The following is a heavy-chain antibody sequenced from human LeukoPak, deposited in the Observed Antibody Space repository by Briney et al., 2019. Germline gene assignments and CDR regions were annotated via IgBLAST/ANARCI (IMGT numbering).Heavy chain of an antibody. CDR3: ARLLSTGTGGRGYCDY. CDR2: IYSSGST. D-gene: IGHD1-1*01. J-gene: IGHJ4*02. Sequence: PSETLSLTCTVSGGSISSTNYDWGWIRPPPGKGLEWSGSIYSSGSTYYHPSFKSRVTISVDTSKNQFSLNLISVTAAETAVYYCARLLSTGTGGRGYCDYWGEGNLVTVST. V-gene: IGHV4-39*01. CDR1: GGSISSTNYD.